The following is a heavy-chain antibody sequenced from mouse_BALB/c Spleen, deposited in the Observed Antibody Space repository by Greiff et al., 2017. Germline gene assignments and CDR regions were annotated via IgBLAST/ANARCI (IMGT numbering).Heavy chain of an antibody. J-gene: IGHJ2*01. D-gene: IGHD1-1*02. CDR1: GYTFTSYW. Sequence: VKLQQPGAELVKPGASVKLSCKASGYTFTSYWMHWVKQRPGQGLEWIGEINPSNGRTNYNEKFKSKATLTVDKSSSTAYMQLSSLTSEDSAVYYCARGSYDYWGQGTTLTVSS. V-gene: IGHV1S81*02. CDR2: INPSNGRT. CDR3: ARGSYDY.